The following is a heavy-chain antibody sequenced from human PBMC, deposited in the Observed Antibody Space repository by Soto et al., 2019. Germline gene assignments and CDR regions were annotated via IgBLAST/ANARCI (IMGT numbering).Heavy chain of an antibody. Sequence: PGGSLRLSCAASGFTFSSYAMNWVRQAPGKGLEWVSYIGTSNSDQHYADSVKGRFIISRDNAKNSLYLQMNRLRDEDTAVYYCVTDPVGILDFDYWGQGTLVTVSS. D-gene: IGHD1-26*01. CDR1: GFTFSSYA. V-gene: IGHV3-48*02. J-gene: IGHJ4*02. CDR3: VTDPVGILDFDY. CDR2: IGTSNSDQ.